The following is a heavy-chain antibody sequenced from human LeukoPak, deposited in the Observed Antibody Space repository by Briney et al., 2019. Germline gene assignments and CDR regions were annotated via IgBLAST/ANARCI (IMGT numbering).Heavy chain of an antibody. J-gene: IGHJ6*02. CDR3: AGAGWRTTKYYYYGMDV. CDR2: IYHSGST. D-gene: IGHD1-14*01. V-gene: IGHV4-30-2*01. Sequence: SQTLSLTCAVSGGSISSGGYSWSWIRQPPGKGLEWIGYIYHSGSTYYNPSLKSRVTISVDRSKNQFSLKLSSVTAADTAVYYCAGAGWRTTKYYYYGMDVWGQGTTVTVSS. CDR1: GGSISSGGYS.